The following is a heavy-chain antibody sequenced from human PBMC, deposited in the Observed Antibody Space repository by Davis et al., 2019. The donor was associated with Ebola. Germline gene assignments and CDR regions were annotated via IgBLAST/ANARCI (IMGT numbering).Heavy chain of an antibody. CDR2: IIPIFGTA. D-gene: IGHD2-21*01. V-gene: IGHV1-69*13. Sequence: AASVKVSCKASGGTFSSYAISWVRQAPGQGLEWMGGIIPIFGTANYAQKFQGRVTITADESTSTAYMELSSLRSEDTAVYYCATGTAYCGGDCLLDYWGQGTLVTVSS. CDR3: ATGTAYCGGDCLLDY. J-gene: IGHJ4*02. CDR1: GGTFSSYA.